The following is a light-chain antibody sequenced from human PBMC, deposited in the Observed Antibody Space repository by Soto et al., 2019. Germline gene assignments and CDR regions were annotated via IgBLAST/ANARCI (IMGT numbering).Light chain of an antibody. J-gene: IGKJ1*01. CDR1: QSVLYSSNNKNY. CDR3: QQYYSTPWT. Sequence: DIVMTQSPDSLAVSLGERATINCKSSQSVLYSSNNKNYLAWYQQKPGQPPKLLIYWASTRESGVPDRFSGSGSGTDFTLTISSLQAAHVAVYCCQQYYSTPWTFGQGTKVDIK. CDR2: WAS. V-gene: IGKV4-1*01.